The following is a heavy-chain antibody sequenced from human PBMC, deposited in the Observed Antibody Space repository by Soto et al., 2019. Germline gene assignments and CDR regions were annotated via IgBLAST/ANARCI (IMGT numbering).Heavy chain of an antibody. CDR1: RFTFSTYG. J-gene: IGHJ3*02. Sequence: PGGSLRLSCAASRFTFSTYGMHWVRQAPGKGLEWVALISFDGSNKYFGDSVKGRFTISRDNSKNTLYLQMNSLRVEDTAVYYCAKPKDSSSWYNAIDIWGQGTKVTVSS. CDR2: ISFDGSNK. CDR3: AKPKDSSSWYNAIDI. D-gene: IGHD6-13*01. V-gene: IGHV3-30*18.